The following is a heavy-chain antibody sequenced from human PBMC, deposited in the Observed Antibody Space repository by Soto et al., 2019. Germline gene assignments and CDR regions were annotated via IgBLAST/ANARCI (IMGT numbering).Heavy chain of an antibody. Sequence: GSLRLSCAASGFTFSSYAMSWVRQAPGKGLEWVSAISGSGGSTYYADSVKGRFTISRDNSKNTLYLQMNSLRAEDTAVYYCARDTQYSGYDYYFDYWGQGPLVTVSS. J-gene: IGHJ4*02. CDR3: ARDTQYSGYDYYFDY. V-gene: IGHV3-23*01. CDR2: ISGSGGST. D-gene: IGHD5-12*01. CDR1: GFTFSSYA.